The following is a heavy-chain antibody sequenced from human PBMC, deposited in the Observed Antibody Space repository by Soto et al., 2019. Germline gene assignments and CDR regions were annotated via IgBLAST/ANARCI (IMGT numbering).Heavy chain of an antibody. D-gene: IGHD7-27*01. J-gene: IGHJ4*02. Sequence: QVQLVQSGAEVKKPGASVKVSCKASGYTFTSNDINWVRQATGQGFEWMGWMSPKSGDTGYAQKFQGRDTMTRYTSISTAYMELSSLRSEDTAVYYCAGGPPNWGFDFWGQGTLVTVPS. CDR2: MSPKSGDT. CDR3: AGGPPNWGFDF. V-gene: IGHV1-8*01. CDR1: GYTFTSND.